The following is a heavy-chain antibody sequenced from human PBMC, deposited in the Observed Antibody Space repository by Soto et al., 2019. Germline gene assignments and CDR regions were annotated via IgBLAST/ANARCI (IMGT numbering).Heavy chain of an antibody. Sequence: QVQLVESGGGVVQPGRSLRLSCAASGFTFSSYGMHWVRQAPGKGLEWVAVISYDGSNKYYADSVKGRFTISRDNSKNTLYLQMNSLSAEHTAVYYCAIETPTDGTTPAFHYWGQGTLVTVSS. D-gene: IGHD1-7*01. J-gene: IGHJ4*02. CDR3: AIETPTDGTTPAFHY. V-gene: IGHV3-30*03. CDR1: GFTFSSYG. CDR2: ISYDGSNK.